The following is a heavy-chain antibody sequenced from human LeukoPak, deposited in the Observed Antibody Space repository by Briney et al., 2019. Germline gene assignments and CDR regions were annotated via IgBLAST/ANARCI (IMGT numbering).Heavy chain of an antibody. D-gene: IGHD2-15*01. J-gene: IGHJ2*01. CDR1: GYTFNGYY. CDR3: ARDWPGISLHFDL. Sequence: ASVKVSCKASGYTFNGYYMHWVRQAPGQGLEWMGWINPNTGDTNFAQKFQGRVAMTRDTSLSTAYMDLSRLTSDDTAVYYCARDWPGISLHFDLWGRGTLITVSS. CDR2: INPNTGDT. V-gene: IGHV1-2*02.